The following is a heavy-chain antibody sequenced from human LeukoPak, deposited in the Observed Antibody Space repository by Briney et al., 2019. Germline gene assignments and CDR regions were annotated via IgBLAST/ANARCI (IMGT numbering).Heavy chain of an antibody. CDR2: IYHSGST. Sequence: SETLSLTCTVSGYSISSGYYWGWIRQPPGKGLEWIGSIYHSGSTYYNPSLKSRVTISVDTSKNQFSLKLSSVTAADTAVYYCARVSNDYGDYGAFDIWGQGTMVTVSS. D-gene: IGHD4-17*01. CDR1: GYSISSGYY. CDR3: ARVSNDYGDYGAFDI. J-gene: IGHJ3*02. V-gene: IGHV4-38-2*02.